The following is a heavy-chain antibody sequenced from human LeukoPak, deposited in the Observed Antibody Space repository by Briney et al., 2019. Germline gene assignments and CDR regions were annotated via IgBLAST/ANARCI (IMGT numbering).Heavy chain of an antibody. Sequence: GGSLRLSCAASGFTFRSYDTHWVRQAPGKGLEWVAVISYDGSNKYYADFVKGRFTISRDNSKNTLYLQMNSLRAEDTAVYYCAKIGYDSSGYAWDHFDYWGQGTLVTVSS. V-gene: IGHV3-30*18. D-gene: IGHD3-22*01. CDR1: GFTFRSYD. CDR2: ISYDGSNK. J-gene: IGHJ4*02. CDR3: AKIGYDSSGYAWDHFDY.